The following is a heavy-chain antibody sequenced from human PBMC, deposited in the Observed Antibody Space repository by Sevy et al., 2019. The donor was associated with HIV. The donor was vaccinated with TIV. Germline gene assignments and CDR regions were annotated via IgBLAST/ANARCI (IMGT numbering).Heavy chain of an antibody. J-gene: IGHJ6*02. CDR3: ASEFGSSSWTEGMDV. D-gene: IGHD6-13*01. Sequence: GGSLRLSCAASGFTFSSYAMHWVRQAPGKGLEWVAVISYDGSNKYYADSVKGRFTISRDNSKNTLYLQMNSLRAEDTAVYYCASEFGSSSWTEGMDVWGQGTTVTVSS. V-gene: IGHV3-30*04. CDR1: GFTFSSYA. CDR2: ISYDGSNK.